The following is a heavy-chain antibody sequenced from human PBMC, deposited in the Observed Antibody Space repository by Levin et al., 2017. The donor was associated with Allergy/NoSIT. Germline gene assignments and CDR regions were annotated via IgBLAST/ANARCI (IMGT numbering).Heavy chain of an antibody. CDR1: GFTFSSYG. CDR3: ARDPGIAAAGPYNWFDP. CDR2: IWYDGSNK. D-gene: IGHD6-13*01. V-gene: IGHV3-33*01. Sequence: GGSLRLSCAASGFTFSSYGMHWVRQAPGKGLEWVAVIWYDGSNKYYADSVKGRFTISRDNSKNTLYLQMNSLRAEDTAVYYCARDPGIAAAGPYNWFDPWGQGTLVTVSS. J-gene: IGHJ5*02.